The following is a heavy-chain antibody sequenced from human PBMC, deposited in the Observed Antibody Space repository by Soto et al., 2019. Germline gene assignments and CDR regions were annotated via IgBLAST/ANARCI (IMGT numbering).Heavy chain of an antibody. D-gene: IGHD6-13*01. J-gene: IGHJ6*02. V-gene: IGHV3-21*01. Sequence: PGGSLRLSCISSGFTFRTYTMNWVRQAPGKGLEWVSGIRGFSPYTFYAESVKGRFTISRDNAKNSLYLQMNSLRAEDTAVYYCAKGLIAAAGYYYYGMDVWGQGTTVTVSS. CDR1: GFTFRTYT. CDR3: AKGLIAAAGYYYYGMDV. CDR2: IRGFSPYT.